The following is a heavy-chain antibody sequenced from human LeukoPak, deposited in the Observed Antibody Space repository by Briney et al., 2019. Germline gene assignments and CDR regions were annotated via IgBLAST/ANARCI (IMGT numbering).Heavy chain of an antibody. Sequence: SETLSLTCTVSGGSISSYYWSWIRQPAGKGLEGIGRIYTSGSTNYNPSLKSRVTMSVDTSKNQFSLKLSSVTAADTAVYYCAREGSGWAPYYFDYWGQGTLVTVSS. J-gene: IGHJ4*02. CDR1: GGSISSYY. D-gene: IGHD6-19*01. V-gene: IGHV4-4*07. CDR2: IYTSGST. CDR3: AREGSGWAPYYFDY.